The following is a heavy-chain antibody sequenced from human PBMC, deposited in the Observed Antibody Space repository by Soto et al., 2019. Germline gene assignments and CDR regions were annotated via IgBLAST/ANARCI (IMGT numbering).Heavy chain of an antibody. D-gene: IGHD2-21*02. J-gene: IGHJ4*02. CDR3: ARAGYCGHGGYYYFDY. CDR2: IKPDGSAT. V-gene: IGHV3-7*01. Sequence: EVQLVESGGGLVQPGGSLRLSCAVSGFTFGSYWMNWVRLIPGKGLEWVAYIKPDGSATYYVDSVKGRFTISRDNAKNSLYLQMNSPRVEDTSVYYCARAGYCGHGGYYYFDYWGQGSLVTVCS. CDR1: GFTFGSYW.